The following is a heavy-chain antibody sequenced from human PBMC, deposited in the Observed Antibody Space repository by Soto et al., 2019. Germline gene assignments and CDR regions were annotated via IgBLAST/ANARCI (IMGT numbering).Heavy chain of an antibody. CDR1: GYSFTTYW. J-gene: IGHJ3*02. V-gene: IGHV5-51*01. Sequence: GESLKISCKGSGYSFTTYWVAWVRQMPGKGLEWMGIIYPGDSDTRYSPSFQGQVTISADRSISTAYLQWSSLKASDTAMYYCARDFYSGYESGSAFDIWGQGTMVTVSS. CDR2: IYPGDSDT. CDR3: ARDFYSGYESGSAFDI. D-gene: IGHD5-12*01.